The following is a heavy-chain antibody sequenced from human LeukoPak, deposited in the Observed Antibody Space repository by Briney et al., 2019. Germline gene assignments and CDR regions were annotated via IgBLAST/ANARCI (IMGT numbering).Heavy chain of an antibody. Sequence: ASVKVSCKASGYTFTTYYMHWLRQAPGQGPEWMGIINPRGGSTSYAQKFQGRVTMTRDTSTSTVYMELSSLRSEDTAVYYCARDQGGIYSLGYFDYWGQGTLVTVSS. D-gene: IGHD5-12*01. V-gene: IGHV1-46*01. CDR3: ARDQGGIYSLGYFDY. J-gene: IGHJ4*02. CDR2: INPRGGST. CDR1: GYTFTTYY.